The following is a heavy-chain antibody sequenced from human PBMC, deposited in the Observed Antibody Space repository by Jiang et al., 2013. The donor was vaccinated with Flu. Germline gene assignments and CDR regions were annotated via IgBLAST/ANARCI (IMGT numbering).Heavy chain of an antibody. D-gene: IGHD1-26*01. J-gene: IGHJ4*02. CDR3: TTDYSVGATHFDY. V-gene: IGHV3-15*01. Sequence: RFTISRDDSKNTLYLQMNSLKTEDTAVYYCTTDYSVGATHFDYWGQGTLVTVSS.